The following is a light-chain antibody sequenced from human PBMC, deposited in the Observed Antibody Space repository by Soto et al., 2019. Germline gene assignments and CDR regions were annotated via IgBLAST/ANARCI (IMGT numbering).Light chain of an antibody. CDR3: QQYGSSLWT. Sequence: EIVLTQSPGTLSLSPGERAALSCRASQSVSSNYLAWYQQKPGQAPRLLIYGASSRATGIPDRFSGSGSGTDFTLTISRLEPEDFAVYYCQQYGSSLWTLGQGTKVEIK. J-gene: IGKJ1*01. CDR2: GAS. V-gene: IGKV3-20*01. CDR1: QSVSSNY.